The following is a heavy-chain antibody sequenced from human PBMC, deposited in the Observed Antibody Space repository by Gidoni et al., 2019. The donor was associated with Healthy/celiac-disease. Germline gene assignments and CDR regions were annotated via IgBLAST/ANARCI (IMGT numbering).Heavy chain of an antibody. J-gene: IGHJ4*02. CDR1: GFTFDDYA. CDR3: AKGQGIAAAGPDFDY. V-gene: IGHV3-9*01. D-gene: IGHD6-13*01. CDR2: ISWNSGSI. Sequence: EVQLVESGGGLVQPGRSLRLSCAASGFTFDDYAMHWVRQAPGKGLEWVSGISWNSGSIGYADSVKGRFTISRDNAKNSLYLQMNSLRAEDTALYYCAKGQGIAAAGPDFDYWGQGTLVTVSS.